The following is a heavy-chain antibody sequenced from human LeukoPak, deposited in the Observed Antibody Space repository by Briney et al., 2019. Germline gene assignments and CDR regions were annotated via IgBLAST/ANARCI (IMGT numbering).Heavy chain of an antibody. CDR3: VRRDPGWNYFDY. J-gene: IGHJ4*02. CDR2: IYYTGRN. D-gene: IGHD6-19*01. Sequence: SETLSLTYAVSGDSINSHYWSWIRQPPGKGLEWIGDIYYTGRNNYNPSLKSRVTISLDTSKNHLSLNLTSVLAADTAIYYCVRRDPGWNYFDYWGQGILVTVSS. V-gene: IGHV4-59*08. CDR1: GDSINSHY.